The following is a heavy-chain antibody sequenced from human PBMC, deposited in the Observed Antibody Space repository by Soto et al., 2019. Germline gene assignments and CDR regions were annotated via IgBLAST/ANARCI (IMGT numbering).Heavy chain of an antibody. CDR2: ISSSSSYI. CDR3: ARIDSSGVVSYYYYGMDV. V-gene: IGHV3-21*01. CDR1: GFTFIRFI. Sequence: GGSLSVPLAPLGFTFIRFILNWVPQAPGKGREWVSSISSSSSYIYYADSVKGRFTISRDNAKNSLYLQMNSLRAEDTAVYYCARIDSSGVVSYYYYGMDVWGQGTTVTVSS. D-gene: IGHD3-22*01. J-gene: IGHJ6*02.